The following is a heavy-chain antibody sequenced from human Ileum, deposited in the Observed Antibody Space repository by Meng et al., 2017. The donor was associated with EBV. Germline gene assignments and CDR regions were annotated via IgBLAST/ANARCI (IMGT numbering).Heavy chain of an antibody. V-gene: IGHV4-4*02. CDR3: VRGGTYYLSY. CDR2: MYPTGPT. J-gene: IGHJ4*02. CDR1: GVSISSDYW. Sequence: QGPLLASGPGLVMPSETLSLACSISGVSISSDYWWSWVRQSPEKGLEWIGEMYPTGPTYYNPSLKGRVSISIDKSKNQLSLKLNSVTAADTAVYYCVRGGTYYLSYWGQGSLVTVSS. D-gene: IGHD1-26*01.